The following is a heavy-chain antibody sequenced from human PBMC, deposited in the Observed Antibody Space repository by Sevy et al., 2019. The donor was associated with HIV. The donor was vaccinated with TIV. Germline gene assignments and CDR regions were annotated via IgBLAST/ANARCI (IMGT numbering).Heavy chain of an antibody. Sequence: GESLKISCKGSGYSFTSYWIGWVRQMPGKGLEWMGIIYPGDSDTRYSPSFQGQVTISAAKSISTAYLQWSSLKASDTAMYYCARLRYCSGGSCSNFDYWGQGTLVTVSS. CDR2: IYPGDSDT. CDR3: ARLRYCSGGSCSNFDY. D-gene: IGHD2-15*01. J-gene: IGHJ4*02. CDR1: GYSFTSYW. V-gene: IGHV5-51*01.